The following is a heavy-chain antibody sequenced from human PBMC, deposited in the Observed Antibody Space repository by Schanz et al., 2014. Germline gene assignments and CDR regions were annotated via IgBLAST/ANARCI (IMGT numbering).Heavy chain of an antibody. CDR3: ARQRSYFYAMDV. CDR1: GFTFRDYQ. V-gene: IGHV3-11*01. CDR2: ITSGSAK. Sequence: QVQLVESGGGLVKPGGSLRLSCTASGFTFRDYQMTWIRQAPGKGLEWVSYITSGSAKFYADSVKGRFTISRDNAKNSLYLQMNSLRAEDTAVYYCARQRSYFYAMDVWGQGTTVTVSS. J-gene: IGHJ6*02.